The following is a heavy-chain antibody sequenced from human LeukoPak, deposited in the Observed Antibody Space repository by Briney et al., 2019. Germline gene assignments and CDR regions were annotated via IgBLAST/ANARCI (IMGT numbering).Heavy chain of an antibody. D-gene: IGHD3-3*01. V-gene: IGHV4-59*12. J-gene: IGHJ4*02. CDR2: IYSSGST. CDR1: GGFISSYY. CDR3: ARGWIFGAFRY. Sequence: SETLSLTCTVSGGFISSYYWSWIRQPPGKGLEWIGYIYSSGSTYYNPSLKSRVTISVDTSKNQFSLKLSSVTAADTAVYYCARGWIFGAFRYWGQGTLVTVSS.